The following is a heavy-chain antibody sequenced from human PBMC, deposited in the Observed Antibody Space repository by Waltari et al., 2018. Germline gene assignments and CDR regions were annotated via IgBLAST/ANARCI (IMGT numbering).Heavy chain of an antibody. CDR1: GGSISSYY. J-gene: IGHJ4*02. CDR3: ARATRYSSSWSFDY. CDR2: IYYSGST. D-gene: IGHD6-13*01. Sequence: QVQLQESGPGLVKPSETLSLTCTVSGGSISSYYWSWIRQPPGKGLEWIGYIYYSGSTNYNPSLKSRVTISVDTSKIQFSLKLSSVTAADTAVYYCARATRYSSSWSFDYWGQGTLVTVSS. V-gene: IGHV4-59*08.